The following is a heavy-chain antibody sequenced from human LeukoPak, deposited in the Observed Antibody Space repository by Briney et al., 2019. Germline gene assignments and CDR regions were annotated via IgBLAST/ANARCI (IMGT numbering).Heavy chain of an antibody. CDR2: IYYSGST. CDR1: GVSISSGGYS. CDR3: ARGGGERWPNRRYFDY. Sequence: PSQTLSFTCAGYGVSISSGGYSWSWIRQPPGKGLEWIGYIYYSGSTYYNPSLKSRVTISVDTSKNQFSLKLSSVTAADTAVYYCARGGGERWPNRRYFDYWGQGTLVTVSS. D-gene: IGHD5-24*01. J-gene: IGHJ4*02. V-gene: IGHV4-30-4*07.